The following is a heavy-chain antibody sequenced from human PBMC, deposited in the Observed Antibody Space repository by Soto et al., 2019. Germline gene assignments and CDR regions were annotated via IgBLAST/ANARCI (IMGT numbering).Heavy chain of an antibody. V-gene: IGHV4-30-4*01. CDR2: IYYSGST. CDR3: ARAFGDSPLNSFDP. J-gene: IGHJ5*02. D-gene: IGHD2-21*01. Sequence: SETLSLTCTVSGGSISSGDYYWSWIRQPPGKGLEWIGYIYYSGSTYYNPSLKSRVTISVDTSKNQFSLKLSSVTAADTAVYYCARAFGDSPLNSFDPWGQGTLVTVSS. CDR1: GGSISSGDYY.